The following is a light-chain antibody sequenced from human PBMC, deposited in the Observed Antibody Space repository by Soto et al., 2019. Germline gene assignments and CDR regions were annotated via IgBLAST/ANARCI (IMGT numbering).Light chain of an antibody. J-gene: IGLJ1*01. V-gene: IGLV2-14*01. Sequence: QSALTQPASVSGSRGQSITISCTGTSSDVGGYNYVSWYQQHPGKAPKLMIYEVSNRPSGVSNRFSGSKSGNTASLTISGLQAEDEADYHCGSFTSSSTLVFGTGTKLTVL. CDR1: SSDVGGYNY. CDR2: EVS. CDR3: GSFTSSSTLV.